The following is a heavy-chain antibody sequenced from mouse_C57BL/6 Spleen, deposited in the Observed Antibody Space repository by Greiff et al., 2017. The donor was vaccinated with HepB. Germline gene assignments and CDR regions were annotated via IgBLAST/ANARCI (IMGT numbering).Heavy chain of an antibody. J-gene: IGHJ4*01. D-gene: IGHD2-1*01. V-gene: IGHV1-81*01. Sequence: QVQLQQSGAELARPGASVKLSCKASGYTFTSYGISWVKQRTEQGLEWIGEIYPRSGNTYYNEKFKGKATLTADKSSSTAYMELRSLTSEDSAVYFCASIYYGNLYYAMDYWGQGTSVTVSS. CDR3: ASIYYGNLYYAMDY. CDR1: GYTFTSYG. CDR2: IYPRSGNT.